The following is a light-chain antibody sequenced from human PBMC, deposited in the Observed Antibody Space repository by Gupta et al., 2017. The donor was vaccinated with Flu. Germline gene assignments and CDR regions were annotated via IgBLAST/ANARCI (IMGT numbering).Light chain of an antibody. CDR2: KAS. Sequence: GDRVTITCRASQSISSWLAWYQKKPGKAPKLLIYKASSLESGVPSRFSGSGSGTEFTLTISSLQPDDFATYYCQQYKGSVYTFGQGTKLEIK. J-gene: IGKJ2*01. CDR1: QSISSW. CDR3: QQYKGSVYT. V-gene: IGKV1-5*03.